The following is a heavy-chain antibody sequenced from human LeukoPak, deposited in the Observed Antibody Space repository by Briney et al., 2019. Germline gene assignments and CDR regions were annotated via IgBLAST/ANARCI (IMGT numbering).Heavy chain of an antibody. J-gene: IGHJ5*02. CDR1: GFTFSSYA. CDR2: ITGNGGST. CDR3: VKDLARSSS. V-gene: IGHV3-64D*06. D-gene: IGHD2-2*01. Sequence: GGSLRLSCSASGFTFSSYAMHWVRQAPGKGLKFVSAITGNGGSTHYADSVKGRFTISRDNSKNTLYLQMSSLRAEDTATYYCVKDLARSSSWGQGTLVTVSS.